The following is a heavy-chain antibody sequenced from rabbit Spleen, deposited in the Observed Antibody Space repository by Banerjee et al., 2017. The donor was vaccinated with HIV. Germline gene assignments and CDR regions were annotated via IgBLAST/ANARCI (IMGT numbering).Heavy chain of an antibody. D-gene: IGHD1-1*01. Sequence: EESGGGLVKPGASLTLTCTASGVSFSSNYYMCWVRQAPGKGLEWIGCINSSTAKGVYATWAKGRFTISKTSWTTVTLQMTSLTAADTATYFCARDLPGVIGWNFKLWGPGTLVTVS. V-gene: IGHV1S40*01. CDR1: GVSFSSNYY. CDR3: ARDLPGVIGWNFKL. CDR2: INSSTAKG. J-gene: IGHJ4*01.